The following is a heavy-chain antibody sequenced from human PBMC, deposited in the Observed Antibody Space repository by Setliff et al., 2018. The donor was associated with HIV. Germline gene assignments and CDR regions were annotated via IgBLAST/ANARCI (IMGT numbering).Heavy chain of an antibody. CDR2: ISPDNGNR. D-gene: IGHD1-1*01. CDR1: GYTFTTFG. J-gene: IGHJ4*02. CDR3: ARQLSNSFDY. Sequence: ASVKVSCKTSGYTFTTFGIVWVRQAPGQGLEWMGWISPDNGNRRILRRFQGRVTMTRDTSINTAYMELSGLTSDDTAVYYCARQLSNSFDYWGQGTLVTVSS. V-gene: IGHV1-18*01.